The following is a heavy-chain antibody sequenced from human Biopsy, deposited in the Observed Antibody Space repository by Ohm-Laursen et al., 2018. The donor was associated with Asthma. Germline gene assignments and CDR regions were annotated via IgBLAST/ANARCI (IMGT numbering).Heavy chain of an antibody. Sequence: SSVKVSCKAPGGAFSNFAISWVRQAPGQGLEWLGGIMTAFGTTNYAQKFQGRVTITEDTSTDTAYMELSSLSSDDTAVYYCASDFPRDYVRYNFQFWGQGTLVTVSS. CDR2: IMTAFGTT. D-gene: IGHD4-17*01. V-gene: IGHV1-69*06. CDR1: GGAFSNFA. CDR3: ASDFPRDYVRYNFQF. J-gene: IGHJ4*02.